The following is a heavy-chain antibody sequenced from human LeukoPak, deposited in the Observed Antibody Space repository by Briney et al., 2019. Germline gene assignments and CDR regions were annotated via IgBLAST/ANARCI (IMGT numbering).Heavy chain of an antibody. Sequence: PSETLSLTCNVSGGSISRSSYYWGWIRQPPGKGLEWIASMYYTGSTYYNPSLKSRVTISVDTSKNQFSLTLSFVTAADTAVYYCARQHDSYYYYYIDVWGSGTTVTVSS. CDR3: ARQHDSYYYYYIDV. V-gene: IGHV4-39*01. CDR1: GGSISRSSYY. CDR2: MYYTGST. J-gene: IGHJ6*03.